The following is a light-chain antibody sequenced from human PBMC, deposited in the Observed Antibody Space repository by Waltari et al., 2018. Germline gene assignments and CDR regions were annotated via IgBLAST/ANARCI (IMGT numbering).Light chain of an antibody. CDR3: GTWDSSLRTVV. Sequence: QSVLTQPPSVSAAPGQMVTISCSGSSSNIGNSYVSWYQQLPGTAPKPLLYDNNKRPSGTPDRSSGSKSGTSATLGITGLQTGDEADYYCGTWDSSLRTVVFGGGTKLTVL. V-gene: IGLV1-51*01. CDR2: DNN. J-gene: IGLJ2*01. CDR1: SSNIGNSY.